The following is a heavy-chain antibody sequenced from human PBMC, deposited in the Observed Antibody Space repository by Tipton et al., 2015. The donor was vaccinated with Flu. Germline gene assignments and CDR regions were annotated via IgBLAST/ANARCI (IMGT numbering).Heavy chain of an antibody. V-gene: IGHV4-61*02. CDR1: GDSISTGSHY. CDR3: ARGSGSGTYVIFDY. Sequence: TLSLTCNVSGDSISTGSHYWNWIRQPAGKGLEWIGRIYTSGSTTYNPSLKSRVTISLDTPKNQFSLSLNSVTAADTAVYYCARGSGSGTYVIFDYWGQGTLVAVSS. D-gene: IGHD3-10*01. CDR2: IYTSGST. J-gene: IGHJ4*02.